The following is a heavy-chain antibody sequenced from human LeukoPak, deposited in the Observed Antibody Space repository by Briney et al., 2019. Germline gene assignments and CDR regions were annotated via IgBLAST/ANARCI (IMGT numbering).Heavy chain of an antibody. V-gene: IGHV3-21*01. CDR1: GFTFSSYS. CDR3: ARGIAVAGTRFDY. J-gene: IGHJ4*02. Sequence: GGSLSLSCAASGFTFSSYSMNWVRQAPGKGLEWVSSISSSSSYIYYADSVKGRFTISRDNAKNSLYLQMNSLRAEDTAVYYCARGIAVAGTRFDYWGQGTLVTVSS. D-gene: IGHD6-19*01. CDR2: ISSSSSYI.